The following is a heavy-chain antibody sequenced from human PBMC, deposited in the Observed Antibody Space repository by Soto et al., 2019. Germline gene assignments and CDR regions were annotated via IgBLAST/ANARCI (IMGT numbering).Heavy chain of an antibody. J-gene: IGHJ6*02. CDR2: ISYDGSNK. V-gene: IGHV3-30*18. D-gene: IGHD2-2*01. CDR1: GFTFSSYG. CDR3: AKDRIVVVPAAIIGMDV. Sequence: PGGSLRLSCAASGFTFSSYGMHWVRQAPGKGLEWVAVISYDGSNKYYADSVKGRFTISRDNSKNTLYLQMNSLRAEDTAVYYCAKDRIVVVPAAIIGMDVWGQGTTVTVSS.